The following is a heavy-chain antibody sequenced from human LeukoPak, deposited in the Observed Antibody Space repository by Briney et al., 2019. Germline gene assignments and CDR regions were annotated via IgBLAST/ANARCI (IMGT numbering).Heavy chain of an antibody. D-gene: IGHD2-15*01. CDR2: IYYSGST. V-gene: IGHV4-59*01. J-gene: IGHJ3*02. Sequence: SETLSLTRTVSGGSISSYYWSWIRQPPGKGLEWIGYIYYSGSTNYNPSLKSRVTISVDTSKNQFSLKLSSVTAADTAVYCCASRVGVGAPFDDAFDIWGQGTMVTVSS. CDR3: ASRVGVGAPFDDAFDI. CDR1: GGSISSYY.